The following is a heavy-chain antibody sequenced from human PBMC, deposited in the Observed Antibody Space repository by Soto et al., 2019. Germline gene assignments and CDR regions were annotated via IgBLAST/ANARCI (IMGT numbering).Heavy chain of an antibody. CDR3: AKDLRSSSWYSISFFDY. D-gene: IGHD6-13*01. Sequence: EVQLVESGGGLVQPGRSLRLTCAASGFTFNDYSMHWVRQAPGKGLEWVSGISWNSGSRGYAHSVQGRFTISRDSAKNSLYLQVNSLKPEDTALYYCAKDLRSSSWYSISFFDYWGQGALVTVSS. CDR1: GFTFNDYS. CDR2: ISWNSGSR. J-gene: IGHJ4*02. V-gene: IGHV3-9*01.